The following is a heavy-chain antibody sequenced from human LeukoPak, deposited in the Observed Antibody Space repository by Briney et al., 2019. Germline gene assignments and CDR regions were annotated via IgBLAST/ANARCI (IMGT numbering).Heavy chain of an antibody. J-gene: IGHJ4*02. Sequence: GGSLRLSCAASGFTFSTYWMSWVRQAPGKGLEWVAQMNQDGSEKYYVDSVKGRFTISRDNAKNSLYLQMNSLRDEDTAVYYCARTRPGSYFDYWGQGTLVTVSS. CDR3: ARTRPGSYFDY. CDR2: MNQDGSEK. CDR1: GFTFSTYW. D-gene: IGHD1-14*01. V-gene: IGHV3-7*02.